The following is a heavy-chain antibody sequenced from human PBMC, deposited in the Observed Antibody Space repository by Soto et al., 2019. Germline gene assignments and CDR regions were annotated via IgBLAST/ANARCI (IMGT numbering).Heavy chain of an antibody. CDR1: GDSISSSDYF. J-gene: IGHJ4*02. CDR2: LYYSGNT. Sequence: QVQLQESGPGLVRPSQTLSLTCAVSGDSISSSDYFWSWVRQPPGKGLEWIGYLYYSGNTYFTPSLQSRITISLDASKNHFSLKLTSVTAADTAVYFCARGAYSSSSSFFDSWGQGTLVTVSS. V-gene: IGHV4-30-4*01. D-gene: IGHD6-6*01. CDR3: ARGAYSSSSSFFDS.